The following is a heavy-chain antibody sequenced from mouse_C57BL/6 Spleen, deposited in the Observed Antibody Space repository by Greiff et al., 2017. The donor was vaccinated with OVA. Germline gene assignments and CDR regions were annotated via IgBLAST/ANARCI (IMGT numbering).Heavy chain of an antibody. D-gene: IGHD2-1*01. CDR3: ARHLLSYYAMDY. CDR1: GYAFTNYL. CDR2: INPGSGGT. Sequence: VQLVESGAELVRPGTSVKVSCKASGYAFTNYLIEWVKQRPGQGLEWIGVINPGSGGTNYNEKFKGKATMTADKSSSTAYMQLNSLTSEDSAVYFCARHLLSYYAMDYWGQGTSVTVSS. J-gene: IGHJ4*01. V-gene: IGHV1-54*01.